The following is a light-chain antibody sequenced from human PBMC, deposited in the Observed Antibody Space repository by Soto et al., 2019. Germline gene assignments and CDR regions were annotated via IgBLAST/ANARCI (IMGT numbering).Light chain of an antibody. J-gene: IGLJ1*01. CDR1: SNDVGGYNY. Sequence: QSALTQPASVSGSPGQSITTSCTGTSNDVGGYNYVSWYQQQPGKAPKLIIYEVSHRPSGTSSRFSGSKSGNTASLTISGLHVEDEADYYCSSRSATSPYVFGTGTKVTVL. V-gene: IGLV2-14*01. CDR3: SSRSATSPYV. CDR2: EVS.